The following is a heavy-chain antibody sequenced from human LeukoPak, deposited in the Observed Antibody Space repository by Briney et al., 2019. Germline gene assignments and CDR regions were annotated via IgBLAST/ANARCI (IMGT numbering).Heavy chain of an antibody. V-gene: IGHV4-61*08. Sequence: SETLSLTCTVSGGSISSGGYYWSWIRQHPGKGLEWIGYIYYSGSTNYNPSLKSRVTISVDTSKNQFSLKLSSVTAADTAVYYCARRGGYKRPGVWYFDYWGQGTLVTVSS. CDR3: ARRGGYKRPGVWYFDY. J-gene: IGHJ4*02. D-gene: IGHD5-24*01. CDR2: IYYSGST. CDR1: GGSISSGGYY.